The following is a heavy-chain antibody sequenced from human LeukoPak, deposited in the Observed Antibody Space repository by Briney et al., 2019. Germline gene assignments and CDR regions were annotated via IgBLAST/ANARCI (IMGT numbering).Heavy chain of an antibody. D-gene: IGHD6-19*01. CDR1: GGSISSYY. J-gene: IGHJ4*02. V-gene: IGHV4-4*07. CDR2: IYTSGST. CDR3: ARDGPRGAVAGLYYFDY. Sequence: PSETLSLTCTVSGGSISSYYWSWIWQPAGKGLEWIGRIYTSGSTNYNPSLKSRVTMSVDTSKNQFSLKLSSVTAADTAVYYCARDGPRGAVAGLYYFDYWGQGTLVTVSS.